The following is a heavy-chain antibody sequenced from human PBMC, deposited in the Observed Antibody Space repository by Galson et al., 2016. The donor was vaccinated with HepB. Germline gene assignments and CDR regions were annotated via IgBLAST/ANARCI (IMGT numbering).Heavy chain of an antibody. CDR3: ARLMAIGAFDY. CDR1: GGSISTNNHY. CDR2: IFYTGTT. J-gene: IGHJ4*02. V-gene: IGHV4-39*01. Sequence: SETLSLTCTVSGGSISTNNHYWVWVRQPPGKGLEWVGTIFYTGTTYYSPSLKRRVNVSVDTSRNQFSRKLTSVTAADTAVYFCARLMAIGAFDYWGQGILVTVSS. D-gene: IGHD5-24*01.